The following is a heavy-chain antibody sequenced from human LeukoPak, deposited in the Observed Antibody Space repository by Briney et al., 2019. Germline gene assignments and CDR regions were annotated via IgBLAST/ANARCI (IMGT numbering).Heavy chain of an antibody. V-gene: IGHV4-59*01. CDR1: GGSLNDYF. CDR3: ARGRLFYYMDV. J-gene: IGHJ6*03. Sequence: SETLSLTCTVSGGSLNDYFWDWIRQTPGKGLEWIGNIYYGGDTNYNPSLKGRLTVSLDTSKNHFSLKLTSVTAADTAVYYCARGRLFYYMDVWGEGTTVPVSS. D-gene: IGHD2/OR15-2a*01. CDR2: IYYGGDT.